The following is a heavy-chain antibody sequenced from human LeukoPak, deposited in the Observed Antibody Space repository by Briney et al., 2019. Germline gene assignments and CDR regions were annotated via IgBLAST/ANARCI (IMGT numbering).Heavy chain of an antibody. D-gene: IGHD6-13*01. V-gene: IGHV4-38-2*01. Sequence: SETLSLTCAVSGYSISSGYFWSWIRQPPGKGLEWIGGIGHSGSTYYNPSLKSRITISTDTSKNRFSLKLSPVTAADTAVYYCARLNTGVLSSRTNNWFDPWGQGTLVTVSS. CDR3: ARLNTGVLSSRTNNWFDP. CDR2: IGHSGST. J-gene: IGHJ5*02. CDR1: GYSISSGYF.